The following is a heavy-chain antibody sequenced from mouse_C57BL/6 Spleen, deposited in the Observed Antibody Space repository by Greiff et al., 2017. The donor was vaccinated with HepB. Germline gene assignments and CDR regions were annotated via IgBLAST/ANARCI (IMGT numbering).Heavy chain of an antibody. V-gene: IGHV5-17*01. Sequence: EVHLVESGGGLVKPGGSLKLSCAASGFTFSDYGMHWVRQAPEKGLEWVAYISSGSSTIYYADTVKGRFPISRDNAKNTLFLQMTSLRSEDTAMYYCARPSRYGSSLAYWGQGTLVTVSA. J-gene: IGHJ3*01. CDR2: ISSGSSTI. CDR3: ARPSRYGSSLAY. D-gene: IGHD1-1*01. CDR1: GFTFSDYG.